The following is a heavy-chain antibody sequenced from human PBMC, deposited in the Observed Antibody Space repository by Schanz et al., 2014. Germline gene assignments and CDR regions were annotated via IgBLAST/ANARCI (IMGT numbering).Heavy chain of an antibody. CDR1: GFTFSSYS. CDR3: ARPLGPNYYYYGLDV. V-gene: IGHV3-21*01. Sequence: EVQLVESGGGLVKPGGSLRLSCAASGFTFSSYSINWVRQAPGKGLEWVSSISSRSSYIYYADSVKGRFTISRDNAKNTLYLQMNSLRAEDTAVYYCARPLGPNYYYYGLDVWGQGTTVTVSS. J-gene: IGHJ6*02. CDR2: ISSRSSYI.